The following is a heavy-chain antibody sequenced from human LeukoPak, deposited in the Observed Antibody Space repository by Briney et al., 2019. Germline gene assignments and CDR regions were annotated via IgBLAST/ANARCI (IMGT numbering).Heavy chain of an antibody. V-gene: IGHV3-21*01. Sequence: PGESLRLSCAASGFTFISYTMSWVRQAPGKGLEWVSSISSSTNYIYYADSVKGRFTVSRDNAKNSLYLQMNSLRAEDTAVYYCARGYYYDSSGYYYWGQGTLVTVSS. CDR3: ARGYYYDSSGYYY. D-gene: IGHD3-22*01. CDR1: GFTFISYT. CDR2: ISSSTNYI. J-gene: IGHJ4*02.